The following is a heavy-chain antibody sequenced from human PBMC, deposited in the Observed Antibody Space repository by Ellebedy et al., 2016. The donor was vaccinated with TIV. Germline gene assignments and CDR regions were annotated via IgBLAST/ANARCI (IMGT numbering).Heavy chain of an antibody. CDR1: GGSISRFS. V-gene: IGHV4-59*01. CDR3: VRFDYDVEGYYGMDV. Sequence: SETLSLTXTVSGGSISRFSWTWTRQPPGKGLEWIGYVFYSGDTIYNPSLNSRVTMSVDTSKNQFYLNLTSVTAADTAVYYCVRFDYDVEGYYGMDVWGQGTTVTVSS. CDR2: VFYSGDT. J-gene: IGHJ6*02. D-gene: IGHD3-3*01.